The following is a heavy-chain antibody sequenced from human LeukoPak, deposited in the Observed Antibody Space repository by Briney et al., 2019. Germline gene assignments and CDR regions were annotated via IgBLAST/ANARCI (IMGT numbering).Heavy chain of an antibody. D-gene: IGHD3-10*01. Sequence: GGSLRLSCAASGFTFSSYWMHWVRQAPGKGLVWVSRINSDGSSTSYADSVKGRFTISRDNAKNTLYLQMNSLRAEDTAVYYCARTMVRGVSPLGYGMDVWGQGTTVTVSS. J-gene: IGHJ6*02. CDR1: GFTFSSYW. CDR2: INSDGSST. CDR3: ARTMVRGVSPLGYGMDV. V-gene: IGHV3-74*01.